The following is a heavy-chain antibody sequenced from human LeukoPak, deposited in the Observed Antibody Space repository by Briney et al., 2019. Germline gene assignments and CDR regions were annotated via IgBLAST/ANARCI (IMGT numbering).Heavy chain of an antibody. CDR1: GGSFSGYY. J-gene: IGHJ4*02. Sequence: SETLSLTCAVYGGSFSGYYWSWIRQPPGKGLEWIGEINHSGSTNYNPSLKSRVTISVDMSKDQFSLKLSSVTAADTAVYYCARRIAVAGPDYWGQGTLVTVSS. CDR3: ARRIAVAGPDY. V-gene: IGHV4-34*01. CDR2: INHSGST. D-gene: IGHD6-19*01.